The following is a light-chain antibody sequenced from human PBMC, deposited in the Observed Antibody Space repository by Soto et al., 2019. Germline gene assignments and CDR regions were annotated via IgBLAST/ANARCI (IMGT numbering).Light chain of an antibody. CDR1: QSVSSSY. J-gene: IGKJ2*01. Sequence: EIVLTQSPGTLSLSPGERATLSCRASQSVSSSYLAWYQQNPGQAPRLLIYGASGRLTGLPDRFSGSGSGTDITLTIRRLEPEDFAVYYCQQYGSSPMYTFGQGTKLEIK. V-gene: IGKV3-20*01. CDR2: GAS. CDR3: QQYGSSPMYT.